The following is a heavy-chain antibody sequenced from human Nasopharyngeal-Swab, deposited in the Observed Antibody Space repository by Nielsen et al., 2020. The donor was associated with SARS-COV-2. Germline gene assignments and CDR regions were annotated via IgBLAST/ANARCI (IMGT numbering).Heavy chain of an antibody. CDR3: AKAAPKIVVVALFDY. D-gene: IGHD2-15*01. J-gene: IGHJ4*02. Sequence: SLKISCAASVFTFDDYAMHWVRQAPGKGLEWVSGISWNSGSIGYADSVKGRFTISRDNAKNSLYLQMNSLRAEDTALYYCAKAAPKIVVVALFDYWGQGTLVTVSS. CDR2: ISWNSGSI. V-gene: IGHV3-9*01. CDR1: VFTFDDYA.